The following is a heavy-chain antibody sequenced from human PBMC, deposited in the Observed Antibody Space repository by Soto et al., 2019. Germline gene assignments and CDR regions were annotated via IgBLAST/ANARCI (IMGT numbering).Heavy chain of an antibody. D-gene: IGHD1-26*01. CDR1: GFTFSSYG. V-gene: IGHV3-33*01. CDR3: ARHVDSYSVYLDH. CDR2: IWYDGSNK. J-gene: IGHJ4*02. Sequence: PGGSLRLSCAASGFTFSSYGMHWVRQAPGKGLEWVAVIWYDGSNKYYADSVKGRFTISRDKSSTTSYLQWSSLKTSDTAVYYCARHVDSYSVYLDHWGQGTPVTISS.